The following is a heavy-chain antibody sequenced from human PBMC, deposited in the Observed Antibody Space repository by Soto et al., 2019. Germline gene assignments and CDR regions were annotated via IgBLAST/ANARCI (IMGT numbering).Heavy chain of an antibody. CDR1: GFTFSSYS. CDR3: ARDKGRSPLDY. D-gene: IGHD2-15*01. CDR2: ISSSSSTI. Sequence: GGSLRLSCAASGFTFSSYSMNWVRQAPGKGLEWVSYISSSSSTIYYADSVKGRFTISRDNAKNSLYLQMNSLRAEDTAVYYCARDKGRSPLDYWGQGTLVTAPQ. J-gene: IGHJ4*02. V-gene: IGHV3-48*01.